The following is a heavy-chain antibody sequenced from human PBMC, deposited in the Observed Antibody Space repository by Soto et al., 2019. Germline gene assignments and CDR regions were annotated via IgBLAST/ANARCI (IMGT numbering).Heavy chain of an antibody. V-gene: IGHV3-23*01. CDR1: GVRVKSSA. CDR3: AKDPYGDYANYYFAY. Sequence: HGGCIGLGSAACGVRVKSSAIAGACKATGKGLEWVSAISGSGGSTYYADSVKGRFTISRDNSKNTLYLQMNSLRAEDTAVYYCAKDPYGDYANYYFAYWGQGTLVTVSS. CDR2: ISGSGGST. D-gene: IGHD4-17*01. J-gene: IGHJ4*02.